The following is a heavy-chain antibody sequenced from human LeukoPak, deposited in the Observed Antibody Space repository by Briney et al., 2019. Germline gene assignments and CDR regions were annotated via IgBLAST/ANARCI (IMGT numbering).Heavy chain of an antibody. V-gene: IGHV4-4*07. CDR3: AREHKDYDGDGYYYGY. CDR1: GGSVRSYY. J-gene: IGHJ4*02. D-gene: IGHD3-22*01. Sequence: KTSETLSLTCTVSGGSVRSYYGSWIRQPAGKGLEWIGRIYAGGSTDHNPSLKSRVTMSVDSSKNQFSLRLSSVTAADTAVYYCAREHKDYDGDGYYYGYWGQGTLVTVSS. CDR2: IYAGGST.